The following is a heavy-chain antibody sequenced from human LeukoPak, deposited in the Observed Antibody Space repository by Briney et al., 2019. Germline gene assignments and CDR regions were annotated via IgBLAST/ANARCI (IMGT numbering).Heavy chain of an antibody. CDR1: GFTFSSYA. CDR2: IYYSGST. J-gene: IGHJ5*02. D-gene: IGHD2-2*01. CDR3: AREGYCSSTSCYSFDP. Sequence: GSLRLSCAASGFTFSSYAMSWIRQPPGKGLEWIGYIYYSGSTNYNPSLKSRVTISVDTSKNQFSLKLSSVTAADTAVYYCAREGYCSSTSCYSFDPWGQGTLVTVSS. V-gene: IGHV4-59*01.